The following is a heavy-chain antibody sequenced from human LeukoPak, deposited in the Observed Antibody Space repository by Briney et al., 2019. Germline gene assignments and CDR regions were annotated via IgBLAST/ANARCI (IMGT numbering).Heavy chain of an antibody. CDR3: AREPGYCSGGSCFDAFDI. CDR1: GGSISSYY. V-gene: IGHV4-59*01. J-gene: IGHJ3*02. D-gene: IGHD2-15*01. Sequence: SETLSLTCTVSGGSISSYYWSWIRQPPGKGLEWIRYIYYSGSTNYNPSLTSRVTIPVDTSKNQFSLKLSSVTAADTAVYYCAREPGYCSGGSCFDAFDIWGQGTMVTVSS. CDR2: IYYSGST.